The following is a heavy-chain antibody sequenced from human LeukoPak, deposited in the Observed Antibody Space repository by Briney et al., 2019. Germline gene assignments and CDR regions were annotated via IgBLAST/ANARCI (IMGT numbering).Heavy chain of an antibody. CDR3: ARDGVDTAYFDY. J-gene: IGHJ4*02. CDR2: ISYDGSNK. CDR1: GFTFSSYA. Sequence: GSLRLSCAASGFTFSSYAMHWVRQAPGKGLEWVAVISYDGSNKYYADSVKGRFTISRDNSKNTLYLQMNSLRAEDTAVYYCARDGVDTAYFDYWGQGTLVTVSS. V-gene: IGHV3-30-3*01. D-gene: IGHD5-18*01.